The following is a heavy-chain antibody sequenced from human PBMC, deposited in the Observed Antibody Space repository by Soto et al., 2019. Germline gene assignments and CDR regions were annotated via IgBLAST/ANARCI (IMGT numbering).Heavy chain of an antibody. Sequence: EVQLVESGGDLVQPGGSLRLSCAASGFTFSSYWMSWVRQAPGKGLEWVANIKQDGSEKYYVDSVKGRFTISRDNAKNSLYLQMNSLRAEDTAVYYCARDPPYPYGDWYYWGQGTLVTVSS. D-gene: IGHD4-17*01. J-gene: IGHJ4*02. CDR2: IKQDGSEK. CDR1: GFTFSSYW. V-gene: IGHV3-7*01. CDR3: ARDPPYPYGDWYY.